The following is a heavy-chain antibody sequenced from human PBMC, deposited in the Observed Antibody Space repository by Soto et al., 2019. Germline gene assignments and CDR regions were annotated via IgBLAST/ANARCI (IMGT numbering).Heavy chain of an antibody. CDR2: VHYRGST. J-gene: IGHJ4*02. D-gene: IGHD3-16*01. CDR3: ARGGDYYATSGYFSFDS. V-gene: IGHV4-59*01. Sequence: SETLSLTCNLSGGSFHNFYWLWIRQPPGKGLEWVGHVHYRGSTNYSPSLNRRATISLDTSKSQLALKLRSVTAADTALYFCARGGDYYATSGYFSFDSWSQVIPVTFSS. CDR1: GGSFHNFY.